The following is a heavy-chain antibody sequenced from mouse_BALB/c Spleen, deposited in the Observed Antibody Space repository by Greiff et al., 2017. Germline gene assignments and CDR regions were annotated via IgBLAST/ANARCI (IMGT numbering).Heavy chain of an antibody. V-gene: IGHV14-1*02. CDR2: IDPENGNT. J-gene: IGHJ2*01. D-gene: IGHD2-1*01. CDR1: GFNIKDYY. Sequence: VQLQQSGAELVRPGALVKLSCKASGFNIKDYYMHWVKQRPEQGLEWIGWIDPENGNTIYDPKFQGKASITADTSSNTAYLQLSSLTSEDTAVYYCARYYGNYVGYWGQGTTLTVSS. CDR3: ARYYGNYVGY.